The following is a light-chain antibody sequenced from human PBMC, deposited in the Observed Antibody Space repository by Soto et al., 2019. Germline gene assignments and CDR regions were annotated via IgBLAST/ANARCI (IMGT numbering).Light chain of an antibody. Sequence: QSALTQPPSASGSPGQSVAISCTGTSSDVGGYNYVSWYQQHPGKAPKLMIYEVSKRPSGVPDRFSGSKSGNTASLTVSGLQAEDEADYYCSSSAGNNNVVFGGGTQLTVL. CDR2: EVS. J-gene: IGLJ2*01. V-gene: IGLV2-8*01. CDR1: SSDVGGYNY. CDR3: SSSAGNNNVV.